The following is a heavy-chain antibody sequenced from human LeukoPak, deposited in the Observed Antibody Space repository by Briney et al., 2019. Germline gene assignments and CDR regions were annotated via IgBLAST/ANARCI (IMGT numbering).Heavy chain of an antibody. CDR3: ARGSRLGVVGRDAFDI. J-gene: IGHJ3*02. V-gene: IGHV3-21*01. CDR2: ISISGNYI. Sequence: PGGSLRLSCAASGFTFSRYAMNWVRQAPGKGLEWVSSISISGNYIYYPDSMKGRFTISRDNARNSLYLQMNSLRAEDTAVYYCARGSRLGVVGRDAFDIWGQGTMVTVSS. D-gene: IGHD3-3*01. CDR1: GFTFSRYA.